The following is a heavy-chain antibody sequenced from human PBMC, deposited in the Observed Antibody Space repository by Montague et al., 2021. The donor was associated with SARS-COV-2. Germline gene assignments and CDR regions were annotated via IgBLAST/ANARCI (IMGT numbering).Heavy chain of an antibody. Sequence: SETLSLTCTVSGGYINNYYWGWIRQPPGKALEYIAYISEIGSTHRNPALKSRVTISVDPSRNQFYLDVNSVTAADTAVYYCARLQGGRRLMDYWGQGTLVTVPS. CDR1: GGYINNYY. CDR2: ISEIGST. D-gene: IGHD5-12*01. CDR3: ARLQGGRRLMDY. V-gene: IGHV4-59*01. J-gene: IGHJ4*02.